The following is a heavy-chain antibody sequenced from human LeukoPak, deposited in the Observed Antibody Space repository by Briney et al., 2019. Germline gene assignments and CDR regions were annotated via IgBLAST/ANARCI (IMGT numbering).Heavy chain of an antibody. V-gene: IGHV3-9*01. Sequence: GGSLGLSCAASGFTFDNYAMHWVRQAPGKGLEWVSGINWNSANIAYADSVKGRFTISRDNAKNSLYLQMNSLRAEDTAVYYCARDGMGLRGGGGLDIWGHGTMVTASS. J-gene: IGHJ3*02. CDR2: INWNSANI. D-gene: IGHD4-23*01. CDR1: GFTFDNYA. CDR3: ARDGMGLRGGGGLDI.